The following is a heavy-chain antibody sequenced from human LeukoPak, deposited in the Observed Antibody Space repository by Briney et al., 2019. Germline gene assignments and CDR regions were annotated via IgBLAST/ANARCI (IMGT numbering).Heavy chain of an antibody. CDR2: IYYSGST. J-gene: IGHJ5*02. V-gene: IGHV4-61*01. CDR1: GVSVSSGSYY. Sequence: TETLSLTCTVSGVSVSSGSYYWSWIRQPPGKGLEWIGYIYYSGSTNYNPSLKSRVTISVDTSKNQFSLKLSSVTAADTAVYYCASRRYSYGLTWGQGTLVTVSS. CDR3: ASRRYSYGLT. D-gene: IGHD5-18*01.